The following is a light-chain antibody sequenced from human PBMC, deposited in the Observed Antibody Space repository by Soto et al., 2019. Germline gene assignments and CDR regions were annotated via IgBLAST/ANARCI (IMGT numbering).Light chain of an antibody. Sequence: IVMTQSPATLSVSLGERATLSCRASQRVISSNLAWYQQKPGQAPRLLIYDASNRATDIPARFSGSGSGTDFTLTISSLEPEDFAVYYCQQRSNWPITFGQGARLEIK. CDR1: QRVISSN. J-gene: IGKJ5*01. V-gene: IGKV3-11*01. CDR3: QQRSNWPIT. CDR2: DAS.